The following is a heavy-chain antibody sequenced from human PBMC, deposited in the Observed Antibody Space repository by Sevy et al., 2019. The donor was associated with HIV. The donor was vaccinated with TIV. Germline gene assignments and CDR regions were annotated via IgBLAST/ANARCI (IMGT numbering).Heavy chain of an antibody. CDR1: GFTFSSYA. Sequence: GGSLRLSCAASGFTFSSYAMHWVRQAPGKGLEWVAVISYDGSNKYYADSVKGRFTISRDNSKNTLYLQMNSLRAEDMAVYYCARDGGGRGYYDSSGYYYYFDYWGQGTLVTVSS. CDR2: ISYDGSNK. D-gene: IGHD3-22*01. CDR3: ARDGGGRGYYDSSGYYYYFDY. V-gene: IGHV3-30-3*01. J-gene: IGHJ4*02.